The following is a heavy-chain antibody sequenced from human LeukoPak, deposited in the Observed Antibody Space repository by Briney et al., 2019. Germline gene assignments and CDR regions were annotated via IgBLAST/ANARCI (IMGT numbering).Heavy chain of an antibody. Sequence: PGGSLRLSCTVSGFTVSSNSMSWVRQAPGKGLEWVAFIRYDGSDKYYADSVKGRFTISRDNSRNTLYLQMNSLRAEDTAVYYCAKPLSITMVRGLITPWGPFDPWGQGTLVTVSS. J-gene: IGHJ5*02. CDR1: GFTVSSNS. CDR2: IRYDGSDK. V-gene: IGHV3-30*02. CDR3: AKPLSITMVRGLITPWGPFDP. D-gene: IGHD3-10*01.